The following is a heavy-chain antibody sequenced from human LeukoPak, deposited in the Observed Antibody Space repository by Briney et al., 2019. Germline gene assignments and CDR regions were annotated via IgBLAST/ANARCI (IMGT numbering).Heavy chain of an antibody. CDR1: GFTVSSNY. CDR2: IYSGGST. CDR3: ATESEYCYDSSGYYYVRPLNY. V-gene: IGHV3-53*01. Sequence: PGGSLRLSCAASGFTVSSNYMSWVRQAPGKGLEWVSVIYSGGSTYYADSVKGRFTISRDNSKNTLYLQMNSLRAEDTAVYYCATESEYCYDSSGYYYVRPLNYWGQGTLVTVSS. J-gene: IGHJ4*02. D-gene: IGHD3-22*01.